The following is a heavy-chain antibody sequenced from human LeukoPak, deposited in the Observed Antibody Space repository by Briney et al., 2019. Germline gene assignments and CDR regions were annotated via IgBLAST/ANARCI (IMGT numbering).Heavy chain of an antibody. CDR2: IYHSGST. CDR3: ARDLSLYSPPDY. CDR1: GGSISSDNW. Sequence: SETLSLTCAVSGGSISSDNWWSWVRQPPGKGLEWIGEIYHSGSTNHNPSLKSRVTISVDKSKNQFSLKLSSVTAADTAVYYCARDLSLYSPPDYWGQGTLVTVSS. V-gene: IGHV4-4*02. D-gene: IGHD3-16*01. J-gene: IGHJ4*02.